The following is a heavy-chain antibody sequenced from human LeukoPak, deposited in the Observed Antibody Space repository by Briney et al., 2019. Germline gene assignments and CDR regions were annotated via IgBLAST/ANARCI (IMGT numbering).Heavy chain of an antibody. CDR2: IIPILGIA. J-gene: IGHJ4*02. Sequence: SVKVSCKASGGTFSSYTISWVRQAPGQGLEWMGRIIPILGIANYAQKFQGRVTITAGKSTSTAYMELSSLRSEDTAVYYCARVGHCSSTSCYDYWGQGTLVTVSS. CDR3: ARVGHCSSTSCYDY. D-gene: IGHD2-2*01. CDR1: GGTFSSYT. V-gene: IGHV1-69*02.